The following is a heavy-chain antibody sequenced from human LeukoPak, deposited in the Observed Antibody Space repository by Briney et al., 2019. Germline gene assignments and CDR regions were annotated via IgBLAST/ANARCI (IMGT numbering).Heavy chain of an antibody. CDR2: ISSSGSTT. CDR1: GFPFSDYY. CDR3: ARSIAAAGYFHYYYYYYMDV. J-gene: IGHJ6*03. V-gene: IGHV3-11*01. D-gene: IGHD6-13*01. Sequence: IPGGSLRLSCAASGFPFSDYYMSWIPQAPGKGLEWVSYISSSGSTTYYAVSVKGRFTISRDNAKNSLYLQMNSLRAEDTAVYYCARSIAAAGYFHYYYYYYMDVWGKGTTVTVSS.